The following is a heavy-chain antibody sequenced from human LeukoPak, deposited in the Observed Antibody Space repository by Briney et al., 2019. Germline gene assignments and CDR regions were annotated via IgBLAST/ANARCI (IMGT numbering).Heavy chain of an antibody. V-gene: IGHV1-69*13. CDR3: ARDVRASKWNEGATYWFDP. CDR2: IITIFGTA. CDR1: GGTFSSYA. J-gene: IGHJ5*02. Sequence: ASVKVSCKASGGTFSSYAISWVRQAPGQGLEWMGGIITIFGTANYAQKFQGRVTITADESTSTAYMELSSLSSEDTAVYYCARDVRASKWNEGATYWFDPWGQGTLVTVSS. D-gene: IGHD1-20*01.